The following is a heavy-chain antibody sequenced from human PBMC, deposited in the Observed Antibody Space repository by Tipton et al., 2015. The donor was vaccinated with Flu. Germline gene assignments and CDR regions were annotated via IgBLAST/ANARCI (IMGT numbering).Heavy chain of an antibody. J-gene: IGHJ4*02. CDR3: ARDLLPAYTSTFDL. Sequence: SLRLSCAASGFSFSSYGMHWVRQAPGKGLEWVAAIWYDGSDKYYADSVKGRFAISRDNAENSLYLQMSSLRAEYTAVYFCARDLLPAYTSTFDLWGPGTVVTVSS. D-gene: IGHD3-16*01. CDR1: GFSFSSYG. V-gene: IGHV3-33*01. CDR2: IWYDGSDK.